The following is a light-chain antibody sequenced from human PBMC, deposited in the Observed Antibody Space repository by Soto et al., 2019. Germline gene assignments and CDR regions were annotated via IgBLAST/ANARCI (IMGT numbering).Light chain of an antibody. CDR1: SSDVGSYNL. CDR2: EGS. V-gene: IGLV2-23*01. CDR3: CSYAGRSTYV. J-gene: IGLJ1*01. Sequence: AALTQPASVSGSPGEAIAISSTGNSSDVGSYNLASWYQQHPGKAPKLIIYEGSKRPSGVSIRFSGSKSGNTASLTISGLQAEDEADYYCCSYAGRSTYVFGTGTKVTVL.